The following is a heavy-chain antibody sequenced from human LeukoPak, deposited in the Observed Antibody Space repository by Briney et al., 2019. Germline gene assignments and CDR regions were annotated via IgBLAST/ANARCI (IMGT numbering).Heavy chain of an antibody. J-gene: IGHJ6*03. Sequence: SETLSLTCTVSGGSISNKYWSWIRQPPGKGLEWIGYIYYSGSTNYNPSLKSRVTISVDTSKNQFSLKLSSVTAADTAVYYCARVGSGSHYYMDVWGKGTTVTISS. CDR3: ARVGSGSHYYMDV. V-gene: IGHV4-59*01. CDR1: GGSISNKY. CDR2: IYYSGST. D-gene: IGHD1-26*01.